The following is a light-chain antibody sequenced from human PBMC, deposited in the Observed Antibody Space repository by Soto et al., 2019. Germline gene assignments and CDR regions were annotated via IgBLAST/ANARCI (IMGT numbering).Light chain of an antibody. CDR2: DAS. CDR3: QQYGSSPLK. Sequence: EIVLTQAPATLSLSPGERATLSCRASQTVRNNLAWCQQRPGQAPRLLIYDASSRATGIPARFSGSGSGTDFTLTISSLEPEDFAVYYCQQYGSSPLKFGQGTKVDI. V-gene: IGKV3-11*01. CDR1: QTVRNN. J-gene: IGKJ1*01.